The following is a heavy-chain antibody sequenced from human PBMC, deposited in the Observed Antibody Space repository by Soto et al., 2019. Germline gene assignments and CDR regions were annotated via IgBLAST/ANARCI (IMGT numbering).Heavy chain of an antibody. CDR1: GGYISGDY. CDR2: MYNTGST. CDR3: ARDLWGYCGTDCYPLDV. D-gene: IGHD2-21*02. Sequence: SETLSLTCTVSGGYISGDYWSWVRQPPGKGLEWIGYMYNTGSTVYNPSFKSRVTISVDTSKNQFSLKLNSVTAADTAVYYCARDLWGYCGTDCYPLDVWGQGTTVT. J-gene: IGHJ6*02. V-gene: IGHV4-59*01.